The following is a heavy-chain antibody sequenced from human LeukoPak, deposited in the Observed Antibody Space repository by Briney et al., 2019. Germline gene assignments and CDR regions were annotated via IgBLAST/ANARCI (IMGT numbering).Heavy chain of an antibody. CDR2: ISYDGSNK. CDR3: AREPAPYGAIDY. J-gene: IGHJ4*02. CDR1: GFTFSSYA. V-gene: IGHV3-30-3*01. Sequence: GGSLRLSCAASGFTFSSYAMHWARQAPGKGLEWVAVISYDGSNKYYADSVKGRFTISRDNSKNTLYLQMNSLRAEDTAVYYCAREPAPYGAIDYWGQGTLVTVSS. D-gene: IGHD4-17*01.